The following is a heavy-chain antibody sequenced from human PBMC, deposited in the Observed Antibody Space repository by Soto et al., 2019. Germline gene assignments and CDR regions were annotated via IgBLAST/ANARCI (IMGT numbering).Heavy chain of an antibody. J-gene: IGHJ5*02. CDR3: ARSQAGYYGSGSYSENWFDP. CDR2: IYYSGST. CDR1: GGSISSYY. D-gene: IGHD3-10*01. Sequence: SATLSLTCTVSGGSISSYYWSWIRQPPGKGLEWIGYIYYSGSTNYNPSLKSRVTISVDTSKNQFSLKLSSVTAADTAVYYCARSQAGYYGSGSYSENWFDPWGQGTLVTVSS. V-gene: IGHV4-59*08.